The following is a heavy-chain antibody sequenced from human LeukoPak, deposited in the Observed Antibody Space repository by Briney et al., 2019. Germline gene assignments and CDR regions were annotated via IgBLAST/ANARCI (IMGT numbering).Heavy chain of an antibody. J-gene: IGHJ4*02. CDR1: GFTFSSYW. CDR3: ARARVVTKWIDY. Sequence: GGSLRLSSEASGFTFSSYWMSWVRQAPGKGLEWVANIKQDESEKYYVDSVKGRFTISRDNAKNSLYLQMNSLRAEDTAVYYCARARVVTKWIDYWGQGTLVTVSS. D-gene: IGHD2-21*02. CDR2: IKQDESEK. V-gene: IGHV3-7*03.